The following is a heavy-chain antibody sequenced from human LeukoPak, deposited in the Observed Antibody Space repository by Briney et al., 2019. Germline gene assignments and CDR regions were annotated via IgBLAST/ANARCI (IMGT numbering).Heavy chain of an antibody. J-gene: IGHJ4*02. CDR2: ISSSSSYI. CDR1: GFTFSSYS. V-gene: IGHV3-21*04. D-gene: IGHD3-9*01. CDR3: AKLTPYYDILTGRYYFDY. Sequence: GGSLRLSCAASGFTFSSYSMNWVRQAPGKGLEWVSSISSSSSYIYYADSVKGRFTISRDNAKNSLYLQMNSLRAEDTALYYCAKLTPYYDILTGRYYFDYWGQGTLVTVSS.